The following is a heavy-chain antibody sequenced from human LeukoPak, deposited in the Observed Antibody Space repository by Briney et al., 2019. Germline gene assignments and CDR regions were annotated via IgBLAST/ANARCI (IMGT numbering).Heavy chain of an antibody. CDR1: GFTFSSDA. V-gene: IGHV3-23*01. J-gene: IGHJ4*02. CDR3: VTGSGWLYFDY. D-gene: IGHD6-19*01. CDR2: ISGSGGST. Sequence: GGSLRLSCAASGFTFSSDAMSWVRQAPGKGLEWVSAISGSGGSTYYADSVKGRFTISRDNSKNTLHLQMNSLRAEDTAVYYCVTGSGWLYFDYWGQGTLLTVSS.